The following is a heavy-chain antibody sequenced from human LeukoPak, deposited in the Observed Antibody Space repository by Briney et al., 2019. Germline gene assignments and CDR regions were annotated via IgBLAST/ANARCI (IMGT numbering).Heavy chain of an antibody. CDR3: ARDEVVAAPNYFGMVV. J-gene: IGHJ6*02. V-gene: IGHV1-8*01. CDR2: MNPNSGNT. Sequence: ASVKVSCKASGYTFTSYDVNWVRQDTGQGLEWMGWMNPNSGNTGLAQKFQGRVTLTRDTSLSTAYMELSNLRSDDTAAYYYARDEVVAAPNYFGMVVWGQGTTVSVSS. D-gene: IGHD2-15*01. CDR1: GYTFTSYD.